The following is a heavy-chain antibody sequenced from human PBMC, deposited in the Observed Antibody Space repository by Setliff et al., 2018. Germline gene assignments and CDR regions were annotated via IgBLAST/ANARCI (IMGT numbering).Heavy chain of an antibody. D-gene: IGHD1-26*01. V-gene: IGHV1-3*01. CDR1: GYTFTSYA. CDR2: INAGNGNT. Sequence: GASVKVSCKASGYTFTSYAMHWVRQAPGQRLEWMGWINAGNGNTKYSQKFQGRVTITRDTSASTAYMELSSLRSEDTAVYYCARRSGGAVLENAFDIWGQGTMVTVSS. CDR3: ARRSGGAVLENAFDI. J-gene: IGHJ3*02.